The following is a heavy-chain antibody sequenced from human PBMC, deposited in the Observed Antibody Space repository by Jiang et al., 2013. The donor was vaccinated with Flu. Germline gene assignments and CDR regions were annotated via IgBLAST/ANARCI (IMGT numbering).Heavy chain of an antibody. CDR2: ISYSGSA. J-gene: IGHJ5*02. Sequence: PGLVKPSETLSLTCTVSGGSVSSYSYYWSWIRQPPGKQLEWIGYISYSGSANYNPSLKSRVTISIDTSENQFSLRLSSVTAADTAVYYCASSLTIFDYDDYGGEENYNWFDPWGQGTLVTVSS. CDR1: GGSVSSYSYY. D-gene: IGHD4-17*01. V-gene: IGHV4-61*01. CDR3: ASSLTIFDYDDYGGEENYNWFDP.